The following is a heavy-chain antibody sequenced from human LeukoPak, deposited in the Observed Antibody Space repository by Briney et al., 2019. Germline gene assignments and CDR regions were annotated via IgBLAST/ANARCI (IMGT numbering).Heavy chain of an antibody. V-gene: IGHV3-30-3*01. CDR3: AKGRITMVRGPGIYGMDV. CDR2: ISYDGSNN. Sequence: GGSLRLSCAVSGFTFSGFAMYWVRQAPGKGLEWVALISYDGSNNYYADSVKGRFTCSRDNSKNTLYLQMNSLRAEDTAVYYCAKGRITMVRGPGIYGMDVWGQGTTVTVSS. CDR1: GFTFSGFA. D-gene: IGHD3-10*01. J-gene: IGHJ6*02.